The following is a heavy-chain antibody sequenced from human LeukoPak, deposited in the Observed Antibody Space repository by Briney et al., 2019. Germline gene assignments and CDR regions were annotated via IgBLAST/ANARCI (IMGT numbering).Heavy chain of an antibody. J-gene: IGHJ2*01. CDR3: ARAEFLFPGGYFDL. CDR1: GGSISSYY. V-gene: IGHV4-59*01. CDR2: IYYSGST. Sequence: SETLSLTCTVSGGSISSYYWSWIRQPPGKGLEWIGYIYYSGSTNYNPSLKSRVTISVDTSKNQFSLKLSSVTAADTAVYYCARAEFLFPGGYFDLWGRGTLVTVSS. D-gene: IGHD7-27*01.